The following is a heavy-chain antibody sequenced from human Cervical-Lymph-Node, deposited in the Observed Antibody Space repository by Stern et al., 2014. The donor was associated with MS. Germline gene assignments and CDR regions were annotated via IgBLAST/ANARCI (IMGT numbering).Heavy chain of an antibody. CDR3: ARPITGADHAFDY. D-gene: IGHD6-13*01. Sequence: VQLLESGSEMKKPGASVKVSCKASGYTFNRYAINWVRQAPGQGLEWMGWINTNSGDPTYGRCFAGRFVFSLDTSVSTTYLQITSLKAEDTAIYYCARPITGADHAFDYWGQGTLVTVSS. CDR1: GYTFNRYA. J-gene: IGHJ4*02. CDR2: INTNSGDP. V-gene: IGHV7-4-1*02.